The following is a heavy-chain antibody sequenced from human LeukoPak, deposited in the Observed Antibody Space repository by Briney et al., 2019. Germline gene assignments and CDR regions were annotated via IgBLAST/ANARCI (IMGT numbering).Heavy chain of an antibody. V-gene: IGHV3-30*02. J-gene: IGHJ4*02. CDR3: TNFDY. CDR1: GLTYSSSG. CDR2: INHDGTDT. Sequence: GGSLRLXCTASGLTYSSSGMHWVRRAPGKGLDWVSLINHDGTDTYYADSVKGRFTISRDNSQNTLYLQMNSLRGEDTAVYYCTNFDYWGQGTLVTVSS.